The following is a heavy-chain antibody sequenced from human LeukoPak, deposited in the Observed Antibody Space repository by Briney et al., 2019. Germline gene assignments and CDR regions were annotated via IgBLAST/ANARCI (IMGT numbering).Heavy chain of an antibody. CDR1: GGSISSYY. D-gene: IGHD6-13*01. CDR2: IYYSGST. Sequence: SETLSLTCTVSGGSISSYYWSWIRQPPGKGLEWIGYIYYSGSTNYNPSLKSRVTISVDTSKNQFSLKLSSVTAADTAVYYCARFSIAAAGLNWFDPWGQGTLVTVSS. CDR3: ARFSIAAAGLNWFDP. V-gene: IGHV4-59*01. J-gene: IGHJ5*02.